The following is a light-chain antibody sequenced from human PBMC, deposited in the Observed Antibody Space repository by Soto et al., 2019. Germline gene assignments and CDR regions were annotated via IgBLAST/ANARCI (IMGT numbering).Light chain of an antibody. CDR1: QSVGNF. V-gene: IGKV3-11*01. J-gene: IGKJ4*01. CDR3: QPRIDWPPVT. Sequence: EVVLTQSPAILSLSPGERATLSCRASQSVGNFLTWYQPKPGQAPRLLIYDASTRATGIPARFSGSGSGTDFTLTISSLEHEDFPIYYGQPRIDWPPVTFGGETKLEMK. CDR2: DAS.